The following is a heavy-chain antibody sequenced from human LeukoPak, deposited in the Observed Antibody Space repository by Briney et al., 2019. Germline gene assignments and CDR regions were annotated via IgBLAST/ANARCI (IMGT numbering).Heavy chain of an antibody. CDR1: GGSISSYY. V-gene: IGHV4-59*01. Sequence: SETLSLTCIVSGGSISSYYWSWIRQPPGKGLEWIGYIYYSGSTKYNPSLKSRVTISVDTSKNQFSLKLSSVTAADTAVYYCARDQTGYCSGSTCYPSSCFDLWGRGTLFTVSS. D-gene: IGHD2-15*01. CDR3: ARDQTGYCSGSTCYPSSCFDL. J-gene: IGHJ2*01. CDR2: IYYSGST.